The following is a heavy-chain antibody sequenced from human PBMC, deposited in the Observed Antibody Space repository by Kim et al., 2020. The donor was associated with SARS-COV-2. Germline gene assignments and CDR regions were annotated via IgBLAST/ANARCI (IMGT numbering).Heavy chain of an antibody. J-gene: IGHJ4*02. CDR3: ARGRYGGYVF. CDR2: ST. Sequence: STNYNPSRKRRVTIAGDTSKNQFSLKLSSWTAADTAVYYGARGRYGGYVFWGQGTLVTVSS. D-gene: IGHD5-12*01. V-gene: IGHV4-34*01.